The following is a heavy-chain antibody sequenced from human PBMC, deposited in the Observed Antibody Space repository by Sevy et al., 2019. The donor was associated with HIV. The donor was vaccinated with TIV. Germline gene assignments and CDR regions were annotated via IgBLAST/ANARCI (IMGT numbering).Heavy chain of an antibody. CDR2: VFSDGTT. D-gene: IGHD3-22*01. Sequence: SETLSLSCSVSGGSVTSDSYSWGWIRQTPAKGLEWIGSVFSDGTTYYNPSLKSRLTLSLDVSKNKMSLNLRSVGAADAALYFCVRHPRNYYESNLYFHYWGQGRLVTVSS. CDR3: VRHPRNYYESNLYFHY. CDR1: GGSVTSDSYS. J-gene: IGHJ4*02. V-gene: IGHV4-39*01.